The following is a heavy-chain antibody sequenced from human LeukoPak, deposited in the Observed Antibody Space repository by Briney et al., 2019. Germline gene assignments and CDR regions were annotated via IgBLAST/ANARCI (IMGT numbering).Heavy chain of an antibody. J-gene: IGHJ4*02. CDR3: AREKYSGSYSGASKCFHS. D-gene: IGHD1-26*01. CDR1: GFTFSYYS. Sequence: GGSLRLSCAASGFTFSYYSMNWVRQAPGKGLEWVSFISSGGTTIYYTDSVKGRFTISRDNAKNSLYLQMNSLRAEDTAVYYCAREKYSGSYSGASKCFHSWGQGTLVTVSS. CDR2: ISSGGTTI. V-gene: IGHV3-48*01.